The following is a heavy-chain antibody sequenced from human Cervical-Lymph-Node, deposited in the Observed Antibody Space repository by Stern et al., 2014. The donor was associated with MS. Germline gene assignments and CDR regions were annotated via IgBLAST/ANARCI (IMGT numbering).Heavy chain of an antibody. J-gene: IGHJ4*02. Sequence: EVQLVESGGTLVQPGGSLRLPCAASGFTFSSYAMSWVRQAPGQGLEWVAVISGSDGSTFYADSVKGRFTIYRDNSKNTLFLQMNSLRAEDTAVYYCAKVYGSGPFDYWGQGTLVTVSS. CDR3: AKVYGSGPFDY. CDR2: ISGSDGST. D-gene: IGHD6-19*01. CDR1: GFTFSSYA. V-gene: IGHV3-23*04.